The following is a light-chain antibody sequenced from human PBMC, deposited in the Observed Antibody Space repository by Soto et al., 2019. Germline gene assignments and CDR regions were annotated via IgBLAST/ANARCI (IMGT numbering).Light chain of an antibody. CDR2: AAS. J-gene: IGKJ3*01. CDR3: QQSNSTPNT. V-gene: IGKV1-39*01. Sequence: DIQMTQSPSSLSASVGDRVTITCRASQSISSYLNWYQQKPGKAPKLLIYAASSLQSGVPSRFSGSGSGTEFTLTISSLQPEDFATYYCQQSNSTPNTFGPGTKVDIK. CDR1: QSISSY.